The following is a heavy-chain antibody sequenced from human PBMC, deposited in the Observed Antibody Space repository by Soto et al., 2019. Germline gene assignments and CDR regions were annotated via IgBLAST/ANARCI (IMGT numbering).Heavy chain of an antibody. D-gene: IGHD1-26*01. V-gene: IGHV3-23*01. J-gene: IGHJ4*02. CDR1: GLTFASYA. CDR3: AKDYRGPARSTGDDGYFDY. Sequence: PGGSLRLSCAASGLTFASYAMSWVRQDPGKGLEWVSAISGSGDTIYHADSVKGRFTISRDNSKNTLYLQMNSLRVEDTAVYYCAKDYRGPARSTGDDGYFDYWGQGALVTVSS. CDR2: ISGSGDTI.